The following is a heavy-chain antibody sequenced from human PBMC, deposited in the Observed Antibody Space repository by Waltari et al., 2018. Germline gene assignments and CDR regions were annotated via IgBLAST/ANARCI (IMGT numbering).Heavy chain of an antibody. CDR3: ARDSHLGVVIFLFDY. CDR2: ISYDGSNK. CDR1: GFTFSSYA. J-gene: IGHJ4*02. V-gene: IGHV3-30-3*01. D-gene: IGHD3-22*01. Sequence: QVQLVESGGGVVQSGRSLRLSCAASGFTFSSYAMHWVRQAPGKGLEWVAVISYDGSNKYYADSVKGRFTISRDNSKNTLYLQMNSLRAEDTAVYYCARDSHLGVVIFLFDYWGQGTLVTVSS.